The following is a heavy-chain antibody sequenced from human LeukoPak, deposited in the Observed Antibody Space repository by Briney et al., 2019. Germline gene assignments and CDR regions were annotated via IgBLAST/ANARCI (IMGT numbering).Heavy chain of an antibody. CDR1: GFTFSTYV. V-gene: IGHV3-23*01. CDR2: LSGSGATT. CDR3: AREGGYCSGGSCYYYYYMDV. J-gene: IGHJ6*03. D-gene: IGHD2-15*01. Sequence: PGGSLRLSCAASGFTFSTYVMSWVRQAPGKGLEWVSNLSGSGATTYYADSVKGRFTISRDNAKNSLYLQMNSLRAEDTAVYYCAREGGYCSGGSCYYYYYMDVWGKGTTVTVSS.